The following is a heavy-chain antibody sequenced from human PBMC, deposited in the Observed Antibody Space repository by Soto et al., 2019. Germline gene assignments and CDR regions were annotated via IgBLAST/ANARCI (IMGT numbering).Heavy chain of an antibody. V-gene: IGHV1-2*04. CDR1: GYTFTGYY. CDR2: INPNSGGT. CDR3: ARDGHEGDPTSPDAFDI. J-gene: IGHJ3*02. D-gene: IGHD2-21*02. Sequence: ASVKVSCKASGYTFTGYYMHWVRRAPGQGLEWMGWINPNSGGTNYAQKFQGWVTMTRDTSISTAYMELSRLRSDDTAVYYCARDGHEGDPTSPDAFDIWGQGTMVTVSS.